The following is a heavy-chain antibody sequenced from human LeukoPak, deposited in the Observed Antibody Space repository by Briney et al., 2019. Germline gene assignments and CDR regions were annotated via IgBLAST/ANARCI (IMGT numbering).Heavy chain of an antibody. V-gene: IGHV3-21*01. CDR3: ARAVAGTMVIDY. CDR1: GFTFSSYS. J-gene: IGHJ4*02. Sequence: GGSLRLSCAASGFTFSSYSMSWVRQAPGKGLEWVSSISSSSSRYIYYADSVKGRFTISRDNAKTSLYLQMNSLRAEDTAVYYCARAVAGTMVIDYWGQGTLVTVSS. CDR2: ISSSSSRYI. D-gene: IGHD6-19*01.